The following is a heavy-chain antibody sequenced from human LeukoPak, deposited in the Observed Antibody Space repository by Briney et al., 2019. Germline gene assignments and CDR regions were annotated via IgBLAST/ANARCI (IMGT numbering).Heavy chain of an antibody. CDR1: GYSFTSYW. J-gene: IGHJ6*03. Sequence: GESLKISCKGSGYSFTSYWIGWVRQMPGKGREGMGVIYPGDSDTRYSPSFQGQVTISADKSISPAYLQWSSLQASDTAMYYCARHLITAAGISHYYYYMDVWGKGTTVTVSS. CDR3: ARHLITAAGISHYYYYMDV. V-gene: IGHV5-51*01. D-gene: IGHD6-13*01. CDR2: IYPGDSDT.